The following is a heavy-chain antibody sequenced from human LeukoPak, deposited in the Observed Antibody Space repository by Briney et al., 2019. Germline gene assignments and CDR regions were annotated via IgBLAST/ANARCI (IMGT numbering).Heavy chain of an antibody. CDR1: GYTFTSYP. CDR2: ITTYNGNT. D-gene: IGHD4-17*01. J-gene: IGHJ4*02. CDR3: ARGYDYGDYVGDIAY. V-gene: IGHV1-18*01. Sequence: ASVKVSCKASGYTFTSYPISWVRQAPGHGLEWMGWITTYNGNTHYAQKLQGRVTMTTETSTSTAYMDLRGLRSDDTAVYYCARGYDYGDYVGDIAYWGQGTLVTVSS.